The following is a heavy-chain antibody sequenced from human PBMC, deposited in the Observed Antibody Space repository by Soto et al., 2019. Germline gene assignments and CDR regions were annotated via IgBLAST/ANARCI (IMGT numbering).Heavy chain of an antibody. J-gene: IGHJ4*02. Sequence: VNGYWKSAGYGNTRYGISRLRQAPGQGLEWMGWISAYNGNTNYAQKLQGRVTMTTDTSTSTAYMELRSLRSDDTAVYSSARESSFRSYFDNWGQGTLVTVSS. D-gene: IGHD6-13*01. V-gene: IGHV1-18*04. CDR1: GYGNTRYG. CDR2: ISAYNGNT. CDR3: ARESSFRSYFDN.